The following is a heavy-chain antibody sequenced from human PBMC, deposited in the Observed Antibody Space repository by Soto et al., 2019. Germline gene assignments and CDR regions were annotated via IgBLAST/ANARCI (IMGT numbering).Heavy chain of an antibody. V-gene: IGHV4-31*03. CDR3: ATCTSCTTCYYYYMDV. Sequence: SETLSLTCTVSGGSISSGGYYWSWIRQHPGKGLEWIGYIYYSGSTYYNPSLKSRVTISVDTSKNQFSLKLSSVTAADTAVYYCATCTSCTTCYYYYMDVWGKGTTVTVSS. J-gene: IGHJ6*03. D-gene: IGHD2-2*01. CDR1: GGSISSGGYY. CDR2: IYYSGST.